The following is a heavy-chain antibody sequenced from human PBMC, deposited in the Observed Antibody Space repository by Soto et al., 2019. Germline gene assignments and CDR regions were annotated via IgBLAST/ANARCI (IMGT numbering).Heavy chain of an antibody. CDR1: GGSISSGDYY. V-gene: IGHV4-30-4*01. J-gene: IGHJ5*02. Sequence: PSETLSLTCTVSGGSISSGDYYWSWIRQPPVKGLGWIGYIYYSGSTYYNPSLKSRVTISVDTSKNQFSLKLRPVTAADTAVYYCARGVVVAGNWFDPWGQGTLVTVSS. CDR3: ARGVVVAGNWFDP. D-gene: IGHD2-15*01. CDR2: IYYSGST.